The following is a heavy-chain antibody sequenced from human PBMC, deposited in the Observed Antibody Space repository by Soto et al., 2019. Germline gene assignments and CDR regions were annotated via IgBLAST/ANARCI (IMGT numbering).Heavy chain of an antibody. Sequence: RPEWMGWINAGNGNTKYSQKFQGRVTITRDMATSTAYMELSSLRSEDTAVYYCAADFGVAGYYYYGMDVWGQGTTVTVSS. D-gene: IGHD3-3*01. J-gene: IGHJ6*02. V-gene: IGHV1-3*01. CDR3: AADFGVAGYYYYGMDV. CDR2: INAGNGNT.